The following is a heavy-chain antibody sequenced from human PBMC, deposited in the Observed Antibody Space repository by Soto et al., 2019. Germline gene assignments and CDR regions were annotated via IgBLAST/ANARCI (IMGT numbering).Heavy chain of an antibody. CDR1: GFTFSNSD. CDR2: VSWNGSRT. Sequence: PGGSLRLSCAAPGFTFSNSDMNWVHQAPGKGLEWVSGVSWNGSRTHYADSVKGRFIISRDNSRNTLYLQTNSLRAEDTAVYYCVTPMVDIVVVPAAIWLGDGMDVWGQGTTVTGSS. J-gene: IGHJ6*02. V-gene: IGHV3-35*01. CDR3: VTPMVDIVVVPAAIWLGDGMDV. D-gene: IGHD2-2*01.